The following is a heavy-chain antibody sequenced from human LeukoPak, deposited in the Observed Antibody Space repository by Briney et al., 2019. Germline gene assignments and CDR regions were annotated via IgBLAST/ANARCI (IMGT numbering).Heavy chain of an antibody. J-gene: IGHJ4*02. CDR1: GFSISSGYY. Sequence: SETLSLTCVVSGFSISSGYYWGWIRQPPGKGLEWIANIHVSGSTFYNSSLNSRVAISIDTSKNQFSLKLSSVTAADTAVYFCAREAERRIVNWGRGTLVTVSS. V-gene: IGHV4-38-2*02. D-gene: IGHD1-1*01. CDR2: IHVSGST. CDR3: AREAERRIVN.